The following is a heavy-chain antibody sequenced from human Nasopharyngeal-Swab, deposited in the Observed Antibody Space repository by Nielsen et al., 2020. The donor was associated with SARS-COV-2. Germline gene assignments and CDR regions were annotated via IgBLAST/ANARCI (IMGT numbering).Heavy chain of an antibody. Sequence: ASVKVSCKVSGYTLTELSMHWVRQAPGKGLEGRGGFDPEDGETIYAQKFQGRVTMTEDTSTDTAYMELSSLRSEDTAVYYCATGAAAGTQNWFDPWGQGTLVTVSS. CDR1: GYTLTELS. V-gene: IGHV1-24*01. CDR3: ATGAAAGTQNWFDP. CDR2: FDPEDGET. D-gene: IGHD6-13*01. J-gene: IGHJ5*02.